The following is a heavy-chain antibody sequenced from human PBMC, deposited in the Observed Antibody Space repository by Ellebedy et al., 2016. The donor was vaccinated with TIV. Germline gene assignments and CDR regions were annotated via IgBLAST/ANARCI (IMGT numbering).Heavy chain of an antibody. CDR3: ASGDGVV. Sequence: PGGSLRLSCAGSGFNFGAYSMNWVRQAPGKGLEWVLYISSSSSTIYYADSVTGRFTISRDNAKNSLYLQMNSLRDEATAVYYCASGDGVVWGQGTLVTVSS. D-gene: IGHD1-26*01. CDR1: GFNFGAYS. J-gene: IGHJ4*02. CDR2: ISSSSSTI. V-gene: IGHV3-48*02.